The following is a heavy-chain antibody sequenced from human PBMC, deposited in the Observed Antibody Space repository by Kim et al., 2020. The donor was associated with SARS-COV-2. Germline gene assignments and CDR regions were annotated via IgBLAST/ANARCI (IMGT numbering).Heavy chain of an antibody. CDR2: INGGNGNT. CDR1: GYTFDTFS. Sequence: ASVKVSCKASGYTFDTFSLYWVRQAPGQRFEWMGWINGGNGNTRYSQTFQGRVTITRDRAATTAYMELSSLTSKDTAGYYFAREGSGRYNWFDPWGQGTL. V-gene: IGHV1-3*01. J-gene: IGHJ5*02. D-gene: IGHD3-10*01. CDR3: AREGSGRYNWFDP.